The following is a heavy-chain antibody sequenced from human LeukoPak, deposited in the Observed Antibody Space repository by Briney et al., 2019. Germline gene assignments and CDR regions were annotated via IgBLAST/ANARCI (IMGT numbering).Heavy chain of an antibody. CDR3: AKDPYYDILTGYSFPAYFDY. CDR1: GFTFDDYA. V-gene: IGHV3-9*01. CDR2: ISWNSGSI. J-gene: IGHJ4*02. D-gene: IGHD3-9*01. Sequence: GGSLRLSCAASGFTFDDYAMHWVRHAPGKGLEWVSGISWNSGSIVYADSVKGRFTISRDNAKNSLYLQMNSLRAEDTALYYCAKDPYYDILTGYSFPAYFDYWGQGTLVTVSS.